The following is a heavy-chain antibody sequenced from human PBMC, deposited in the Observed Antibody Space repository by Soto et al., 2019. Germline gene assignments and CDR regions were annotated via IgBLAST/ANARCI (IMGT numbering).Heavy chain of an antibody. D-gene: IGHD3-22*01. V-gene: IGHV5-10-1*01. CDR2: IDPSDSYT. CDR3: ARHSEVYDSSGPTGY. Sequence: PGESLKISCKGSGYSFTSYWISWVRQMPGKGLEWMGRIDPSDSYTNYSPSFQGHVTISADKSISTAYLQWSSLKASDTAMYYCARHSEVYDSSGPTGYWGQGTLVTVSS. J-gene: IGHJ4*02. CDR1: GYSFTSYW.